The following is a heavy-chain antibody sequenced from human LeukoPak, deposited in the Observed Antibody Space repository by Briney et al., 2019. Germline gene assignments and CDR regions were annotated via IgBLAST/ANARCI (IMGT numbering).Heavy chain of an antibody. CDR3: AYGYGDYLHYFDY. Sequence: SVKVSCKASGGTFISYAISWVRQAPGQGLEWMGRIIPIFGTANYAQKFQGRVTITTDESTSTAYMELSSLRSEDTAVYYCAYGYGDYLHYFDYWGQGTLVTVSS. D-gene: IGHD4-17*01. J-gene: IGHJ4*02. CDR1: GGTFISYA. V-gene: IGHV1-69*05. CDR2: IIPIFGTA.